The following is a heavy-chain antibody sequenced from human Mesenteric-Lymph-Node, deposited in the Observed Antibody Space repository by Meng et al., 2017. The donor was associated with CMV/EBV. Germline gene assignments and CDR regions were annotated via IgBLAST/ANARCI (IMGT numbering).Heavy chain of an antibody. CDR2: IKQDGSEK. J-gene: IGHJ4*02. Sequence: LSLTCAASGFTFSLYWMSWVRQAPGKGLEWVANIKQDGSEKYYVDSVKGRFTISRDNAYNSLYLQMSSLRAEDTAMYYCARSRGGLSVTIFGVALDYWGQGTLVTVSS. V-gene: IGHV3-7*01. CDR1: GFTFSLYW. D-gene: IGHD3-3*01. CDR3: ARSRGGLSVTIFGVALDY.